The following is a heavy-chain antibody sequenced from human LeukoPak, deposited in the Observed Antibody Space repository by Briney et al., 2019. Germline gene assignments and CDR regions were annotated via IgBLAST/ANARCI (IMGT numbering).Heavy chain of an antibody. D-gene: IGHD3-9*01. J-gene: IGHJ4*02. CDR2: ISAYNGNT. CDR3: ARSFARDSDILTGYYIGDY. CDR1: GYTFTSYG. Sequence: ASVKVSCKASGYTFTSYGISWVRQAPGQGLEWMGWISAYNGNTNYAQKLQGRLTMTTDRSTSSAYMELRSLRSDDTAMYYCARSFARDSDILTGYYIGDYWGQGTLVTVSS. V-gene: IGHV1-18*01.